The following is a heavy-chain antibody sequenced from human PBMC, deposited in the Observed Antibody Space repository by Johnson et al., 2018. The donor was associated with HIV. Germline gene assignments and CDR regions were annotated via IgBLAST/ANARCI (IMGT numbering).Heavy chain of an antibody. Sequence: QVQLVESGGGVVQPGRSLRLSCAASGFTFSSYPMHWVRQAPGKGLEWVAVISYDGNNKYYADSVKGRFTISRDNSKNTLYLQMNSLRAEDTAVYYCASVYYNILTGYYYDALDMWGQGTMVTVSS. V-gene: IGHV3-30-3*01. J-gene: IGHJ3*02. CDR3: ASVYYNILTGYYYDALDM. CDR2: ISYDGNNK. D-gene: IGHD3-9*01. CDR1: GFTFSSYP.